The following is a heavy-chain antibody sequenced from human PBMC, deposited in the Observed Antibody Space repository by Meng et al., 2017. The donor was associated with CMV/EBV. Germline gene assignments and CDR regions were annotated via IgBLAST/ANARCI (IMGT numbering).Heavy chain of an antibody. V-gene: IGHV1-2*02. CDR2: INPNSGGT. Sequence: ASVKVSCKASGYTFTGYYMHWVRQAPGQELEWMGWINPNSGGTNYAQKFQGRVTMTRDTSISTAYMELSRLRSDDTAVYYCARTPMVRGVISHFDYWGQGTLVTVSS. J-gene: IGHJ4*02. D-gene: IGHD3-10*01. CDR1: GYTFTGYY. CDR3: ARTPMVRGVISHFDY.